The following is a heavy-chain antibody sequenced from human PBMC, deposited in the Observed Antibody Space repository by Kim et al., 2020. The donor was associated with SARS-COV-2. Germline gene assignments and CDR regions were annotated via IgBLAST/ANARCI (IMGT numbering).Heavy chain of an antibody. CDR3: ARRGLDDAFDI. CDR1: GGSISSYY. Sequence: SETLSLTCTVSGGSISSYYWSWIRQPPGKGLEWIGYIYYSGSTNYNPSLKSRVTISVDTSKNQFSLKLSSVTAADTAVYYCARRGLDDAFDIWGQGTMVT. D-gene: IGHD3-16*01. V-gene: IGHV4-59*08. CDR2: IYYSGST. J-gene: IGHJ3*02.